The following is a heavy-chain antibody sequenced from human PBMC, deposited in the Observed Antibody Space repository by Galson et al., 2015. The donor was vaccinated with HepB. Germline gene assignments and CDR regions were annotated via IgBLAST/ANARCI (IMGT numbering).Heavy chain of an antibody. Sequence: SLRLSCAASGFTFSDYYMSWIRQAPGKGLEWVSYISSSSSYTNYADSVKGRFTISRDNAKNSLYLQMNSLRAEDTAVYYCAGGVGALGAFDIWGQGTMVTVSS. CDR3: AGGVGALGAFDI. D-gene: IGHD1-26*01. V-gene: IGHV3-11*05. CDR2: ISSSSSYT. J-gene: IGHJ3*02. CDR1: GFTFSDYY.